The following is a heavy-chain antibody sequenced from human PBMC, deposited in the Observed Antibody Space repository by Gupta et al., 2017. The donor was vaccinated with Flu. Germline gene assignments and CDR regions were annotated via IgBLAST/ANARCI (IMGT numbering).Heavy chain of an antibody. V-gene: IGHV3-74*03. CDR1: SSY. CDR2: INPDGSST. Sequence: SSYLQWGRQAPGKGLVWVSRINPDGSSTTYAESVKGRFTISRDNAKNTLYLQMNSLGDDDTAVYYCATVTSGCWGQGTLVTVSS. D-gene: IGHD4-17*01. J-gene: IGHJ4*02. CDR3: ATVTSGC.